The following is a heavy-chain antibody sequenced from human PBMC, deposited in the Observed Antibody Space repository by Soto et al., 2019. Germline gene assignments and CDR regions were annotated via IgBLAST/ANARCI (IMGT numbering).Heavy chain of an antibody. CDR2: IYWDDDK. V-gene: IGHV2-5*02. CDR3: AHIRELRPFDY. D-gene: IGHD1-26*01. Sequence: QITLKESGPTLVKPTQTLTLTCTFSGVSLSTSGVGVGWIRQPPGKALEWRALIYWDDDKRYSPSLKSTLTITKDTSKNQVVLTMTNLASVYTATYYSAHIRELRPFDYRGQGTLVTVSS. CDR1: GVSLSTSGVG. J-gene: IGHJ4*02.